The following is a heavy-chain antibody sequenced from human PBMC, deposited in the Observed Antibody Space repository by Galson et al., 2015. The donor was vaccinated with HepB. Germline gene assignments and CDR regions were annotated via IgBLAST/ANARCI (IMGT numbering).Heavy chain of an antibody. D-gene: IGHD2-15*01. CDR2: IWKDGTNK. V-gene: IGHV3-33*01. CDR3: VREVRNGCYYFDY. Sequence: SLRLSCAASEFTFSDYGMHWVRQAPGKGLEWVALIWKDGTNKYYADSVKGRFTISRDNSENMLYLQMNSLRAEDSAVYYCVREVRNGCYYFDYWGPGAQVTVSS. CDR1: EFTFSDYG. J-gene: IGHJ4*02.